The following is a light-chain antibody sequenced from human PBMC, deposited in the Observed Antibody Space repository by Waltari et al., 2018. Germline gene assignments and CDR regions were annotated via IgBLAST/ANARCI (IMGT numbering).Light chain of an antibody. V-gene: IGLV2-14*03. CDR2: DVS. CDR3: SSYTSGNTVI. CDR1: SSDVGGYTS. Sequence: QSALTQPASVSGSPGQSITISCIGTSSDVGGYTSVSWYQQHPGKAPKVMIYDVSNRPSGVSNRFSGSKSGNTASLTISGLQAEDEADYYCSSYTSGNTVIFGGGTKLTVL. J-gene: IGLJ2*01.